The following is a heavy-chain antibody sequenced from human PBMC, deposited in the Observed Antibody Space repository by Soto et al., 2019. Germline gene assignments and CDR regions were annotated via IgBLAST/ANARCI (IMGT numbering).Heavy chain of an antibody. J-gene: IGHJ5*02. CDR2: IYWDDDK. V-gene: IGHV2-5*02. D-gene: IGHD1-26*01. Sequence: SGPTLVNPTQTLTLTCTFSGFSLSTSGVGVGWIRQPPGKALEWLTLIYWDDDKYYNPSLKSRPTVTKDTSKNQVVLTMTNMDPVDTATYYCAHIANKGASWGQGTLVTVSS. CDR1: GFSLSTSGVG. CDR3: AHIANKGAS.